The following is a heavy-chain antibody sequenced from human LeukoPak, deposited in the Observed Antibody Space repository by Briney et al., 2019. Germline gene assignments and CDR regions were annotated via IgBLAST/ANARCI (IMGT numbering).Heavy chain of an antibody. Sequence: GASVKVSCKTSGYTFTNYGVSWVRQAPGQGLEWMGWISAYNGYTNYAQKLQVRVTMTTDTSTSTAYMELRSLRSDDTAVYYCARVGQRRYDAFDIWGQGTMVTVSS. J-gene: IGHJ3*02. CDR3: ARVGQRRYDAFDI. CDR2: ISAYNGYT. V-gene: IGHV1-18*01. CDR1: GYTFTNYG. D-gene: IGHD3-16*01.